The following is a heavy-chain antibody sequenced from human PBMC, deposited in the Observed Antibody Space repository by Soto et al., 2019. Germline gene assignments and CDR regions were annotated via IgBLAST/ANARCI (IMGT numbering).Heavy chain of an antibody. Sequence: QVQLQESGPGLVKPSQTLSLTCTVSGGSISSGGYYWSWIRQHPGKGLEWIGYIYYSGSTYYNPSLKSRVTIAVDTFKIQCSMKLSSVTAADMSVYYCARDGTTEGYCSSTSCDGSSYFDYWGEGTLVTVSS. CDR3: ARDGTTEGYCSSTSCDGSSYFDY. V-gene: IGHV4-31*03. CDR1: GGSISSGGYY. CDR2: IYYSGST. D-gene: IGHD2-2*01. J-gene: IGHJ4*02.